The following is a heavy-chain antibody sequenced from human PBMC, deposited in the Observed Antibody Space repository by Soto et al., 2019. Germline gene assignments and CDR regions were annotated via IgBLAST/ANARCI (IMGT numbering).Heavy chain of an antibody. CDR1: GGTFSSYA. Sequence: QVQLVQSGAAVKKPGSSVKVSCKASGGTFSSYAISWVRQAPGQGLEWMGGIIPIFGTANYAQKFQGRVTITADESTSTAYMELSSLRSEDTAVYYCAREEDYCSGGSCYPRYNWFDPWGQGTLVTVSS. CDR3: AREEDYCSGGSCYPRYNWFDP. J-gene: IGHJ5*02. V-gene: IGHV1-69*12. CDR2: IIPIFGTA. D-gene: IGHD2-15*01.